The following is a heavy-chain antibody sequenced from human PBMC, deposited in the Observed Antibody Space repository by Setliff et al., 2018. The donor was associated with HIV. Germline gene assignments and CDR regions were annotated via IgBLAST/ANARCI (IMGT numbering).Heavy chain of an antibody. D-gene: IGHD6-19*01. V-gene: IGHV1-18*01. CDR2: ISAYNGDT. Sequence: ASVKVSCKASGGTFSSYAISWVRQAPGQGLEWMGWISAYNGDTKYSQTFQGRVTMTTDTSTATAFMELRSLRSDDTAVYYCARDPSNTSGWLPYYDYWGQGTLVTSPQ. CDR1: GGTFSSYA. J-gene: IGHJ4*02. CDR3: ARDPSNTSGWLPYYDY.